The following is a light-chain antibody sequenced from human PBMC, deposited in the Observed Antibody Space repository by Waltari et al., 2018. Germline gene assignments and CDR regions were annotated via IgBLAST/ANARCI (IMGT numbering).Light chain of an antibody. CDR1: QSLLHSEGYTF. CDR2: WGF. Sequence: DIVMTQSPLSLAVTPGEPASISCRSSQSLLHSEGYTFFDWYLQKPGQSPQLLVYWGFSRASGVSDRFSGSGSGTDFTLKIRRVEAEDVGVYYCMQGLQTPYTFGQGTKLEIK. CDR3: MQGLQTPYT. V-gene: IGKV2-28*01. J-gene: IGKJ2*01.